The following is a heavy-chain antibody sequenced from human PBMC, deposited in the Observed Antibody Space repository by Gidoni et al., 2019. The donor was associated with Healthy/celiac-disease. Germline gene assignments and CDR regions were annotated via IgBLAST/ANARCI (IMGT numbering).Heavy chain of an antibody. CDR1: GSTFSSYS. Sequence: EVQLVESGGGLVKPGGSLRLSCAAAGSTFSSYSMNWVRQAPGKGLEWVSSISSSSSYIYYSDSVKGRFTISRDNAKNSLYLQMNSLRAEDTAVYYCARDLATAAGNYWGQGTLVTVSS. V-gene: IGHV3-21*01. D-gene: IGHD6-13*01. CDR3: ARDLATAAGNY. CDR2: ISSSSSYI. J-gene: IGHJ4*02.